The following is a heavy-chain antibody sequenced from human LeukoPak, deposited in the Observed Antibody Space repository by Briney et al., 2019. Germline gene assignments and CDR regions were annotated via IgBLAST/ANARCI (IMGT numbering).Heavy chain of an antibody. V-gene: IGHV4-4*07. CDR3: AREGSGSRPFDY. CDR2: IYTSGST. CDR1: GGSISSYY. Sequence: SETLSLTCTVSGGSISSYYWSWIRQPAGKGLEWIGRIYTSGSTNYNPSLKSRVTMSVDTSKNQFSLMLNSVTAADTAVYYCAREGSGSRPFDYWGQGTLVTVSS. D-gene: IGHD3-10*01. J-gene: IGHJ4*02.